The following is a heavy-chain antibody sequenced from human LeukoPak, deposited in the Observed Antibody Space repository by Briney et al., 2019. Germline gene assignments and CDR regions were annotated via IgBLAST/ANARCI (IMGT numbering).Heavy chain of an antibody. CDR1: GGAFSSYA. Sequence: SVKVSCKASGGAFSSYAISWVRQAPGQGLEWMGGIIPIFGKANYAQKFQGRVTITADESTSTAYMELSSLRSEDTAVYYCARDQGYDSSGYYYEWGQGTLVTASS. D-gene: IGHD3-22*01. J-gene: IGHJ4*02. CDR2: IIPIFGKA. V-gene: IGHV1-69*13. CDR3: ARDQGYDSSGYYYE.